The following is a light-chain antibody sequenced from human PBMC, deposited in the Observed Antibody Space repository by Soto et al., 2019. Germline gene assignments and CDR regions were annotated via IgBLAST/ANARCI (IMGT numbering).Light chain of an antibody. Sequence: QSALTQPASVSGSPGQSITISCTGTSSDVGNYNLVSWYQQHPGKAPKLMIYEDSKRPSGVSNRFSGSKSGNTASLTISGLQAGDEADYYCCSYAGSSTVVFGGGTKVTVL. J-gene: IGLJ2*01. CDR1: SSDVGNYNL. CDR2: EDS. CDR3: CSYAGSSTVV. V-gene: IGLV2-23*01.